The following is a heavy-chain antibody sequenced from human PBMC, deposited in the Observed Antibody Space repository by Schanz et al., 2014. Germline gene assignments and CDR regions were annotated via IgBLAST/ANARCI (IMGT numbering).Heavy chain of an antibody. CDR2: IGNGGVTI. V-gene: IGHV3-11*04. CDR1: GFPFSDYF. Sequence: QVQLVESGGGLVKPGGSLRLSCAASGFPFSDYFMAWIRQPPGRGLEWVSYIGNGGVTIYYADSVKGRFTISRDNAKNSLFLQMNSLRAEDTAVYYCLAPDYGMDVWGQGTTVTVSS. J-gene: IGHJ6*02. CDR3: LAPDYGMDV.